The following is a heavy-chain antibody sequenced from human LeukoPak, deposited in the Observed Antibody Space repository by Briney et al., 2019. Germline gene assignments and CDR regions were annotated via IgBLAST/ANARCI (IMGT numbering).Heavy chain of an antibody. V-gene: IGHV3-30*18. Sequence: GGSLRLSCAASGFTFSSYGMHWVRQAPGKGLEWVAVISYDGSNKYYADSVKGRFTISRDNSKNTLYLQMNSLRAGDTAVYYCAKDSGLEPIDYWGQGTLVTVSS. J-gene: IGHJ4*02. CDR2: ISYDGSNK. D-gene: IGHD1-1*01. CDR3: AKDSGLEPIDY. CDR1: GFTFSSYG.